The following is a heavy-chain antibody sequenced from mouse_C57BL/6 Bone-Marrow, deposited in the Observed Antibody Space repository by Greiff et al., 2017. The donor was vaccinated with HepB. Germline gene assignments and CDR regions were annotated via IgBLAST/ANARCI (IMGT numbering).Heavy chain of an antibody. V-gene: IGHV7-3*01. CDR1: GFTFTDYY. CDR2: IRNKANGYTT. J-gene: IGHJ1*03. CDR3: ARSNLDWYFDV. Sequence: DVKLVESGGGLVQPGGSLSLSCAASGFTFTDYYMSWVRQPPGKALEWLGFIRNKANGYTTEYSASVKGRFTISRDNSQSILYLQMNALRAEDSATYYCARSNLDWYFDVWGTGTTVTVSS.